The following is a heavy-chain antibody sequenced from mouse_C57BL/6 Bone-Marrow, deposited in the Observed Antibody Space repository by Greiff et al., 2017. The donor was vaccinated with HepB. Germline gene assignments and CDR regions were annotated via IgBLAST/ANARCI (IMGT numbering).Heavy chain of an antibody. J-gene: IGHJ2*01. D-gene: IGHD1-1*01. CDR1: GYTFTSYW. Sequence: VQLQQPGAELVKPGASAKLSCKASGYTFTSYWMHWVKQRPGQGLEWIGMIHPNSGSTNYNEKFKSKATLTVDKSSSTAYMQLSSLTSEDSAVYYCARFPSSITTVDYWGQGTTLTVSS. CDR3: ARFPSSITTVDY. CDR2: IHPNSGST. V-gene: IGHV1-64*01.